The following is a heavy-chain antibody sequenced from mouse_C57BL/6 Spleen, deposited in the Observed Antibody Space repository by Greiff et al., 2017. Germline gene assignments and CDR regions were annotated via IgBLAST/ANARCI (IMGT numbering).Heavy chain of an antibody. CDR2: INPSSGYT. J-gene: IGHJ2*01. V-gene: IGHV1-7*01. CDR1: GYTFTSYW. D-gene: IGHD1-1*01. CDR3: ARSITTVVATNYFDY. Sequence: QVQLQQSGAELAKPGASVKLSCKASGYTFTSYWMHWVKQRPGQGLEWIGYINPSSGYTKYNQKFKDKATLTADKSSSTAYMQLSSRTYEDSAVYYCARSITTVVATNYFDYWGQGTTLTVSS.